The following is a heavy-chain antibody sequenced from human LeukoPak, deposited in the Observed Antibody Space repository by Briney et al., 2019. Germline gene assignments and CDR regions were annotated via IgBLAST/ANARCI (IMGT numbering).Heavy chain of an antibody. Sequence: SETLSLTCAAYGGSFSGYYRSWIRQPPGKGLEWIGEINHSGSTNYNPSLKSRVTISVDTSKNQFSLKLSSVTAADTAVYYCARGGPATAYDYWGQGTLVTVSS. J-gene: IGHJ4*02. D-gene: IGHD5-12*01. CDR2: INHSGST. CDR1: GGSFSGYY. V-gene: IGHV4-34*01. CDR3: ARGGPATAYDY.